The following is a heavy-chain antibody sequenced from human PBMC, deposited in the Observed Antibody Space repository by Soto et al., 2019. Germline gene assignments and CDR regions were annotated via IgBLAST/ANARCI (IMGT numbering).Heavy chain of an antibody. CDR1: GYTFTSYA. CDR2: INAGNGNT. Sequence: VASVKVSCKASGYTFTSYAMHWVRQAPGQRLEWMGWINAGNGNTKYSQKFQGRVTITRDTSASTAYMELSSLRSEDTAVYYCARSVTTTLNWFDPWGQGTLVTVSS. D-gene: IGHD1-1*01. V-gene: IGHV1-3*01. J-gene: IGHJ5*02. CDR3: ARSVTTTLNWFDP.